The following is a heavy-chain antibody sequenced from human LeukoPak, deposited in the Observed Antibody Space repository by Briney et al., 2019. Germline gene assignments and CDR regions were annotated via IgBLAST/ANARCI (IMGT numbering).Heavy chain of an antibody. CDR1: GFTFSSYA. J-gene: IGHJ6*02. CDR3: ARDYSIGSSYYYYYGMDV. D-gene: IGHD2-21*01. V-gene: IGHV3-30*04. Sequence: PGRSLRLSCAASGFTFSSYAMHWVRQAPGKGLEWVAVISYDGSNKYYADSVKGRFTISRDNSKNTLYLQMNSLRAEDTAVYYCARDYSIGSSYYYYYGMDVWGQGTTVTVSS. CDR2: ISYDGSNK.